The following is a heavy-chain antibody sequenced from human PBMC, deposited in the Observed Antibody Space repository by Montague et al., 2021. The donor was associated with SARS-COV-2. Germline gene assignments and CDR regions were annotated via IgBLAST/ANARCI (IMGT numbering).Heavy chain of an antibody. J-gene: IGHJ4*02. CDR1: GGSLSSGLFY. CDR2: IHNGGTT. Sequence: SETLSLTCTVSGGSLSSGLFYWGWIRQPPGKGLEWIGSIHNGGTTTNKPSLKSRVTLSADSSKNQFSLRLDSMTAADTAVYYCARHLAYCAGDCYPDYFDYWGLGTLVTVSS. CDR3: ARHLAYCAGDCYPDYFDY. V-gene: IGHV4-39*01. D-gene: IGHD2-21*01.